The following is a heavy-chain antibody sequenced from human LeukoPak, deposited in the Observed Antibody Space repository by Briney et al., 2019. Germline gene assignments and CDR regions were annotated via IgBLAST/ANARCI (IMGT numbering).Heavy chain of an antibody. D-gene: IGHD2-2*01. CDR2: MNPNSGNT. J-gene: IGHJ5*02. CDR1: GYTFTSYD. V-gene: IGHV1-8*01. Sequence: ASVKVSCKASGYTFTSYDINWVRQATGQGLEWMGWMNPNSGNTGYAQKFQGRVTMTRNTSISTVYMELSSLRSEDTAVYYCARGGPIVVVPAAMRKNWFDPWGQGTLVTVSS. CDR3: ARGGPIVVVPAAMRKNWFDP.